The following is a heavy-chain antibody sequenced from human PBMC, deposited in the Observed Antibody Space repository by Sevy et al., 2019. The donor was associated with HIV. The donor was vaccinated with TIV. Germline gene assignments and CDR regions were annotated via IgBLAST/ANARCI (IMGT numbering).Heavy chain of an antibody. V-gene: IGHV4-34*01. CDR3: ARSRPFYYYYAMDV. Sequence: SETLSLTCAVYGGSFSGYYWSWIRQPPGKGLEWIGEINHSGSTNYNPSLKSRVTISVDTSKNQFSLKLSSVTAADTAVYYCARSRPFYYYYAMDVWGQGTTVTVSS. J-gene: IGHJ6*02. CDR2: INHSGST. CDR1: GGSFSGYY.